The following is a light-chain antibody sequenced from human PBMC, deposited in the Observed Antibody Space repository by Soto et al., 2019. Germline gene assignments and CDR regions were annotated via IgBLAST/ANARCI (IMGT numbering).Light chain of an antibody. CDR2: EVT. J-gene: IGLJ3*02. V-gene: IGLV2-8*01. CDR3: SSYAGSDSWGV. CDR1: SSDVGGYNY. Sequence: QSALTQPPSASGSPGQSVTISCTGTSSDVGGYNYVSWYQQHPGKAPKLMIFEVTKRPSGVPDRFSGSKSGNTASLTVSGLQADDEADYYCSSYAGSDSWGVFGGGTKLTVL.